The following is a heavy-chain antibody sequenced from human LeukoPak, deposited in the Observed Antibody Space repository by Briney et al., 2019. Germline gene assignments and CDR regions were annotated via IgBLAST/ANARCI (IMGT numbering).Heavy chain of an antibody. V-gene: IGHV3-23*01. CDR3: AKAAGRGYNYGDYFDY. CDR1: GFTFSNYA. Sequence: HPGGSLRLSCAASGFTFSNYAMSWVRQAPGKGLEWVSAISGSGDSTYYADSVKGRFTISRDNSKNTLYLQMNSLRAEDTAVYYCAKAAGRGYNYGDYFDYWGQGTLVTVSS. CDR2: ISGSGDST. D-gene: IGHD5-18*01. J-gene: IGHJ4*02.